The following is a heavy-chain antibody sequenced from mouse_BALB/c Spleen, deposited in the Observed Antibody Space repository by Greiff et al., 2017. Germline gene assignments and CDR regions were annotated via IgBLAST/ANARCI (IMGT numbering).Heavy chain of an antibody. CDR1: GDSITSGY. V-gene: IGHV3-8*02. Sequence: VQLQQSGPSLVKPSQTLSLTCSVTGDSITSGYWNWIRKFPGNKLEYMGYISYSGSTYYNPSLKSRISITRDTSKNQYYLQLNSVTTEDTATYYCARYAAGITYYAMDYWGQGTSVTVSS. J-gene: IGHJ4*01. D-gene: IGHD2-4*01. CDR2: ISYSGST. CDR3: ARYAAGITYYAMDY.